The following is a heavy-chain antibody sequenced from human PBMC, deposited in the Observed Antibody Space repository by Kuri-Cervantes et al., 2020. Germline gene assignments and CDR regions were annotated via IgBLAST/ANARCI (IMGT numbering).Heavy chain of an antibody. CDR1: GYSISSGYY. Sequence: ESLKISCAVSGYSISSGYYWGWIRQPPGKGLEWIGSIYHSGSTYYNPSLKSRVTISVDKSKNQFSLKLSSVTAADTAVYYCARGSIGALHYFDNWGQGTLVTVSS. CDR2: IYHSGST. CDR3: ARGSIGALHYFDN. J-gene: IGHJ4*02. V-gene: IGHV4-38-2*01. D-gene: IGHD3-10*01.